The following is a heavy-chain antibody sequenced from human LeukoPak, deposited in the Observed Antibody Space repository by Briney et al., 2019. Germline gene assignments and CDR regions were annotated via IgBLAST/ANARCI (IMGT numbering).Heavy chain of an antibody. CDR3: AVYYYDSSGYYYAFDY. J-gene: IGHJ4*02. Sequence: PSGTLSLTCAVSGGSVSSSNWWSWVRQPPGKGLEWIGEIYHSGSTNYNPSLKSRVTISVDTSKNQFSLKLSSVTAADTAVYYCAVYYYDSSGYYYAFDYWGQGTLVTVSS. V-gene: IGHV4-4*02. D-gene: IGHD3-22*01. CDR2: IYHSGST. CDR1: GGSVSSSNW.